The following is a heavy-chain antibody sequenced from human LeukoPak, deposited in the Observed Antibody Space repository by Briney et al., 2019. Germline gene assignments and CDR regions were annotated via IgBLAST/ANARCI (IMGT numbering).Heavy chain of an antibody. CDR3: ARELWAVPRSETGDYYGMDV. Sequence: SVKVSCKASGGTFSSYAISWVRQAPGQGLEWMGGIIPIFGTANYAQEFQGRVTITADESTSTAYMELSSLRSEDTAVYYCARELWAVPRSETGDYYGMDVWGQGTTVTVSS. D-gene: IGHD2-21*01. CDR1: GGTFSSYA. CDR2: IIPIFGTA. J-gene: IGHJ6*02. V-gene: IGHV1-69*13.